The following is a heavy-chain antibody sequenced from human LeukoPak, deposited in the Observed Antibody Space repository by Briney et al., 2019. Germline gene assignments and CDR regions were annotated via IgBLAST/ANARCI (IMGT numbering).Heavy chain of an antibody. D-gene: IGHD2-2*01. J-gene: IGHJ3*02. V-gene: IGHV1-2*02. CDR1: GYTFTGYY. Sequence: ASVKVSCKASGYTFTGYYMHWVRQAPGQGLAWMGWINPNSGDTDYGQKFQGRVTMTRDTSISTAYMELSRLTSDDTAVYFCARYCTSVSCSGAFDIWGQGTMVTVSS. CDR3: ARYCTSVSCSGAFDI. CDR2: INPNSGDT.